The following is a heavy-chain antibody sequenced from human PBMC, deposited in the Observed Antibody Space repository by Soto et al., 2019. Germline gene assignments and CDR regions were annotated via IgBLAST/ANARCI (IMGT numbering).Heavy chain of an antibody. CDR3: ARSKYSSGWYVGGFDP. Sequence: GGSLRLSCAASGFTFSSYWMNWVRQAPGKGLEWVANIKQDGSEKYYVDSVKGRFTISRDNAKNSLYVQMNSLRAEDTAVYYCARSKYSSGWYVGGFDPWGQGTLVTVSS. CDR1: GFTFSSYW. CDR2: IKQDGSEK. J-gene: IGHJ5*02. V-gene: IGHV3-7*04. D-gene: IGHD6-19*01.